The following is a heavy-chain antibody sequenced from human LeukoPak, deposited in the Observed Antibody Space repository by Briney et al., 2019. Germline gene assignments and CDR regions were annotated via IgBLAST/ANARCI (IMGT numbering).Heavy chain of an antibody. CDR3: ARDLLYCTNGVCYIDRYYYYGMDV. CDR1: GGTFSSYA. Sequence: ASVKVSCKASGGTFSSYAISWVRQAPGQGLEWMGRIIPIFGIANYAQKFQGRVTITADKSTSTAYMELSSLRSEDTAVYYCARDLLYCTNGVCYIDRYYYYGMDVWGQGTTVTVSS. D-gene: IGHD2-8*01. CDR2: IIPIFGIA. V-gene: IGHV1-69*04. J-gene: IGHJ6*02.